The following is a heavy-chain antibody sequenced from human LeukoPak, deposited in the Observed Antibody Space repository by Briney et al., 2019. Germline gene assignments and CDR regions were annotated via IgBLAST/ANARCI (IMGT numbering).Heavy chain of an antibody. CDR3: ARDQAAYSSGWYLRLNWFDP. CDR2: IKQDGSEK. CDR1: GFTFSSYW. J-gene: IGHJ5*02. D-gene: IGHD6-19*01. Sequence: GGSLRLSCAASGFTFSSYWMSWVRQAPGKGLEWVANIKQDGSEKYYADSVKGRFIISRDNAKNSLYLQMNSLRAEDTAVYYCARDQAAYSSGWYLRLNWFDPWGQGTLVTVSS. V-gene: IGHV3-7*01.